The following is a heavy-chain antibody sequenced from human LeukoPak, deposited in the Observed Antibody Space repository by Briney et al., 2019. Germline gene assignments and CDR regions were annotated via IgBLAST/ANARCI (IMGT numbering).Heavy chain of an antibody. CDR3: ARAAGMDV. J-gene: IGHJ6*02. Sequence: GRSLRLSCAASGFTFSNYAMHWVRQAQGKGMEWVAVISYAGSNKYYADSVKGRFTISRDKSKNTLYLQMNSLRVDDTAVYYCARAAGMDVWGQGTTVTVSS. CDR1: GFTFSNYA. V-gene: IGHV3-30*04. CDR2: ISYAGSNK.